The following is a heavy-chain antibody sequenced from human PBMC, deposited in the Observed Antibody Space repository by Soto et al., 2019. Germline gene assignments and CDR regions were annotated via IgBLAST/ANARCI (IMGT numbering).Heavy chain of an antibody. D-gene: IGHD1-7*01. Sequence: SETLSLTCTVSGCYISSYDCSWIRQPPGKGLERIGYIYYSGSTNYNPSIKSRVTISVDTSKNQFSLKLSSVTAADTALYYCARVWPSITVTTWVFDYWGQGTLVTVSS. CDR1: GCYISSYD. CDR3: ARVWPSITVTTWVFDY. V-gene: IGHV4-59*01. J-gene: IGHJ4*02. CDR2: IYYSGST.